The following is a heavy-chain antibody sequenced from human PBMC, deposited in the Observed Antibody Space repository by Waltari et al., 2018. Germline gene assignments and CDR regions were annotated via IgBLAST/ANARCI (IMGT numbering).Heavy chain of an antibody. CDR3: AKDRGSGRIYFDS. CDR1: GFTFSHFA. Sequence: VQLLESGGDLIQPGGSLRLSCAASGFTFSHFAMTWVRQAPGKRLGWVSSISGSGGTSYYTDSVTGRFTISRDNSENTLYLHMNSLRAEDSAIYYCAKDRGSGRIYFDSWGRGTLVAVSS. V-gene: IGHV3-23*01. D-gene: IGHD3-10*01. J-gene: IGHJ4*02. CDR2: ISGSGGTS.